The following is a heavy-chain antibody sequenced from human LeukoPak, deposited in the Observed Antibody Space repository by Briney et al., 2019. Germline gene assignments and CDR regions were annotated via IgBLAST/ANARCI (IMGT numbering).Heavy chain of an antibody. CDR1: GFTFSSYS. D-gene: IGHD2-2*01. J-gene: IGHJ5*02. CDR3: ARDLYCSSTSCYYNWFDP. V-gene: IGHV3-21*01. CDR2: ISCSSSYI. Sequence: PGGSLRLSCAASGFTFSSYSMNWVRQAPGKGREWVSSISCSSSYIYYADSVKGRFTISRDNAKNPLYLQMNSLRAEDTAVYYCARDLYCSSTSCYYNWFDPWGQGTLVTVSS.